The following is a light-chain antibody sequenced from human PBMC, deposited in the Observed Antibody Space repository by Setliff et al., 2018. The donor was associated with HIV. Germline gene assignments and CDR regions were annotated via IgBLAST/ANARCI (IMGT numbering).Light chain of an antibody. J-gene: IGLJ1*01. CDR3: CSYAGNSTYV. CDR1: SSDVGSHNL. V-gene: IGLV2-23*02. CDR2: EVT. Sequence: QSALTQPASVSGSPGQSVTISCSGTSSDVGSHNLVSWYQQHPDKAPKVMIYEVTKRPSGISNRFSGSKSGNTASLTISGHQAEDEADYYCCSYAGNSTYVFGTGTKVTVL.